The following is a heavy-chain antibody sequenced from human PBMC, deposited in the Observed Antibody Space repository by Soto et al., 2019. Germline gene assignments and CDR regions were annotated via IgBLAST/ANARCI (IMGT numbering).Heavy chain of an antibody. CDR1: GFTFGDYA. CDR3: TRPRMTYYDFWSGYSLPDY. J-gene: IGHJ4*02. CDR2: IRSKAYGGTT. V-gene: IGHV3-49*03. D-gene: IGHD3-3*01. Sequence: EVQLVESGGGLVQPGRSLRLSCTASGFTFGDYAMSWFRQAPGKGLEWVGFIRSKAYGGTTEYAASVKGRFTISRDDSKSIAYLQMNSLKTEDTAVYYCTRPRMTYYDFWSGYSLPDYWGQGTLVTVSS.